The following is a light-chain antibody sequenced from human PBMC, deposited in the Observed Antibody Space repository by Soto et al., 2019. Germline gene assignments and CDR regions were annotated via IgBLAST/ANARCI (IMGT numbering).Light chain of an antibody. CDR2: GAS. Sequence: EIVLTQSPGTLSLSPGERATLSCRASQSVSSSYLAWYQQKPGQAPRLLIYGASSRATGIPDRFSGSGSGTEFTLTISSLQSEDFAVSFCQQYNIWPQTFGQGTKVDIK. CDR1: QSVSSSY. J-gene: IGKJ1*01. V-gene: IGKV3-20*01. CDR3: QQYNIWPQT.